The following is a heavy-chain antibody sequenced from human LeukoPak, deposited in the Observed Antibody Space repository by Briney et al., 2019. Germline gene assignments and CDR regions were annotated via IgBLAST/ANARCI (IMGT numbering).Heavy chain of an antibody. CDR1: GFTFDDYG. V-gene: IGHV3-20*04. Sequence: GGSLRLSCAASGFTFDDYGMTWVRQAPGKGLEWVSNINWNADTTPYADSVKGRFTISRDNAKNSLYLQMNSLRVEDTALYYCARGLSLFDYWGQGTLVTVSS. CDR2: INWNADTT. D-gene: IGHD3-3*02. J-gene: IGHJ4*02. CDR3: ARGLSLFDY.